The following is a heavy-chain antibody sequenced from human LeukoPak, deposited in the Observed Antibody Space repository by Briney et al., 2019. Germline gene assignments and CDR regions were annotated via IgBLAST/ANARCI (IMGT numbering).Heavy chain of an antibody. J-gene: IGHJ4*02. D-gene: IGHD3-10*01. CDR3: ARDGYGSGID. CDR1: GGSISNYY. CDR2: IYYSGST. Sequence: SETLSLTCTVSGGSISNYYWSWIRQPPGKGLEWIGYIYYSGSTNYNPSLKSRVTISVDTSKNQFSLKLSSVTAADTAVYYCARDGYGSGIDWGQGTPVTVSS. V-gene: IGHV4-59*01.